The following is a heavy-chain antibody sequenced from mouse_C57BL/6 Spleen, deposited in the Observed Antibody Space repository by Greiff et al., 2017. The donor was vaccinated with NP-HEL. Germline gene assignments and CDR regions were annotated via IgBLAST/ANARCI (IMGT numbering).Heavy chain of an antibody. Sequence: QVQLQQSGAELARPGASVKLSCKASGYTFTSYGISWVKQRTGQGLEWIGEIYPRSGNTYYNEKLKGKATLTADKSSSTAYMELRSLTSEDSAVYFCARPPDGQLAWFAYWGQGTLVTVSA. CDR2: IYPRSGNT. CDR3: ARPPDGQLAWFAY. J-gene: IGHJ3*01. CDR1: GYTFTSYG. V-gene: IGHV1-81*01. D-gene: IGHD4-1*02.